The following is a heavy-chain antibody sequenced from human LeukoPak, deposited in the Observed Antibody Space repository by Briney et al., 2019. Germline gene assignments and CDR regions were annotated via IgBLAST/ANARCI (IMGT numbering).Heavy chain of an antibody. Sequence: GGSLRLSCVASGFTFSSYWMIWVRQAPGKGLEWVANIKEDGSAKYSVDSVEGRFTISRDNAKNTLYLQMNSLRAEDTAVYYCARDSPGYGAYDLGWGQGTLVTVSS. V-gene: IGHV3-7*04. CDR2: IKEDGSAK. CDR3: ARDSPGYGAYDLG. D-gene: IGHD5-12*01. J-gene: IGHJ4*02. CDR1: GFTFSSYW.